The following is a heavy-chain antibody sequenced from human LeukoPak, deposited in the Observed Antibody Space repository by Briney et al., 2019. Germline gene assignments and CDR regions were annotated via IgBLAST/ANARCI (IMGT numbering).Heavy chain of an antibody. Sequence: GGSLRLSCAASGFTFSSYAMSWVRQAPGKGLEWVSYISSSSSTIYYADSVKGRFTISRDNAKNSLYLQMNSLRAEDTAVYYCACITMVRGVIIWGQGTLATVSS. V-gene: IGHV3-48*04. CDR3: ACITMVRGVII. D-gene: IGHD3-10*01. CDR2: ISSSSSTI. CDR1: GFTFSSYA. J-gene: IGHJ4*02.